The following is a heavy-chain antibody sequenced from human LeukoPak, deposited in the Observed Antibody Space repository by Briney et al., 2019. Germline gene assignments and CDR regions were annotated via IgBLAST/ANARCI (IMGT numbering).Heavy chain of an antibody. D-gene: IGHD4-17*01. CDR2: INGGGVNT. V-gene: IGHV3-23*01. CDR1: GFTFSSYA. Sequence: GGSLRLSCAASGFTFSSYAMSWVRQAPGKGLEWVSTINGGGVNTHYADSVGGRFTISRDNSKNTLFLQMNSLRAEDTAVYYCAKRLTVTTHLYFDYWGQGTLVTVSS. J-gene: IGHJ4*02. CDR3: AKRLTVTTHLYFDY.